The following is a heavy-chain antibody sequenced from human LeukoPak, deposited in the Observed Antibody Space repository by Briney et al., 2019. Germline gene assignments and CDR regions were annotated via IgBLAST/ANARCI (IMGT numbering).Heavy chain of an antibody. CDR2: ISGSGHDI. Sequence: GGSLRLSCAASGFTFSDYYMGWIRQAPGKGPEWLAYISGSGHDINYADSVRGRFIISRDNAKNSLFLQMSNLRAEDSAVYYCAGGPQTREADYWGQGTLVTVSS. CDR1: GFTFSDYY. CDR3: AGGPQTREADY. D-gene: IGHD1-26*01. V-gene: IGHV3-11*04. J-gene: IGHJ4*02.